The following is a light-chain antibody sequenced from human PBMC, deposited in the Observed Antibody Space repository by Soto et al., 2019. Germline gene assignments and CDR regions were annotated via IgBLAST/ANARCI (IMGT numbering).Light chain of an antibody. CDR1: QTISSW. Sequence: DIKMTQSPSTLSGSVGDRVTITFRASQTISSWLAWYQQKPGKAPKLLIYKASTLKSGVPSRFSGSGSGTEFTLTISSLQPDDFATYYCQHYNSYSEAFGQGTKVDSK. CDR2: KAS. V-gene: IGKV1-5*03. CDR3: QHYNSYSEA. J-gene: IGKJ1*01.